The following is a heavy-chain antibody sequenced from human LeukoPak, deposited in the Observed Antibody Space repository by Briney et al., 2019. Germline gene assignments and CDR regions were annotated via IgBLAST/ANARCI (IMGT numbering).Heavy chain of an antibody. D-gene: IGHD1-14*01. V-gene: IGHV3-21*01. J-gene: IGHJ5*02. Sequence: GGSLRLSCAASGFTFSSYSMNWVRQAPGKGLEWVSSISSSSSYIYYADSAKGRFTISRDNAKNSLYLQMNSLRAEDTAVYYCARDWRPTTKYNWFDPWGQGTLVTVSS. CDR3: ARDWRPTTKYNWFDP. CDR1: GFTFSSYS. CDR2: ISSSSSYI.